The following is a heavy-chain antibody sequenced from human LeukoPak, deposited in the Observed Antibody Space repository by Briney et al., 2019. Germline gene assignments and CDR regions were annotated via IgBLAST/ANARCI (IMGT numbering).Heavy chain of an antibody. D-gene: IGHD2-15*01. Sequence: ASVKVSCKASGYTFTGYYMHWVRQAPGQGLEWMGWINPNSGGTNYAQKFQGRVTMTRDTSISTAYMELSSLRSEDSAVYYCARDGSGSPLGGYGYWGQGTLVTVSS. CDR3: ARDGSGSPLGGYGY. CDR2: INPNSGGT. J-gene: IGHJ4*02. V-gene: IGHV1-2*02. CDR1: GYTFTGYY.